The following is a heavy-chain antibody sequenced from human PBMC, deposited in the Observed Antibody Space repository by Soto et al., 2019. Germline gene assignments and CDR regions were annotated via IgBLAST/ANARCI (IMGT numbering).Heavy chain of an antibody. D-gene: IGHD5-18*01. V-gene: IGHV6-1*01. CDR3: ARSNSYGPPLDY. CDR2: TYYRSKWYN. Sequence: QTLSLTFAISGDSVSSNSATCHLIRHSPSRGLEWLGRTYYRSKWYNDYAVSVKSRITINPDTSKNQLSLQLNSVTPEDTAVYYCARSNSYGPPLDYWGQGALVTVSS. J-gene: IGHJ4*02. CDR1: GDSVSSNSAT.